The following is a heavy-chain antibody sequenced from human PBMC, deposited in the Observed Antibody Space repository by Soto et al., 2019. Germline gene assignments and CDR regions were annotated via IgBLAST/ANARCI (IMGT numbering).Heavy chain of an antibody. D-gene: IGHD2-2*03. CDR1: GFTFSGYS. CDR2: ISRSSSYI. V-gene: IGHV3-21*01. J-gene: IGHJ4*02. CDR3: AIDLLDS. Sequence: PGGSLSLTCAASGFTFSGYSMNWVRQAPGKGLEWVSSISRSSSYIYYADSVKGRFTISRDNAKNSLYLQMISLRAEDTAVYYCAIDLLDSWGQGTPVTVSS.